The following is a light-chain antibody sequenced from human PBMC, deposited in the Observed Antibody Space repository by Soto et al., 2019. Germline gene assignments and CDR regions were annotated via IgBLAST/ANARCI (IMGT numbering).Light chain of an antibody. Sequence: QSVLTQPPSASVAPGQRVTISCSGSSSNIGNNAVNWYQQLPGKAPKLLIYNDNRPPSGVSDRFSGSKSGTSASLAISGLQSEDEADYYCAAWDDSLNGQVFGTGTKLTVL. CDR1: SSNIGNNA. CDR2: NDN. J-gene: IGLJ1*01. V-gene: IGLV1-36*01. CDR3: AAWDDSLNGQV.